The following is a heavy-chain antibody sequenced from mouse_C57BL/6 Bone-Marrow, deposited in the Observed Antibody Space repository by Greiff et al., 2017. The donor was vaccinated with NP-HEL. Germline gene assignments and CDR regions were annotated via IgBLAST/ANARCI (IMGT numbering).Heavy chain of an antibody. CDR1: GYSFTGYY. D-gene: IGHD2-2*01. Sequence: VHVKQSGPELVKPGASVKISCKASGYSFTGYYMNWVKQSPEKSLEWIGEINPSTGGTTYNQKFKAKATLTVDKSSSTAYMQLKSLTSEDSAVYYCSTTGLLWLPFDYWGQGTTLTVSS. CDR2: INPSTGGT. J-gene: IGHJ2*01. CDR3: STTGLLWLPFDY. V-gene: IGHV1-42*01.